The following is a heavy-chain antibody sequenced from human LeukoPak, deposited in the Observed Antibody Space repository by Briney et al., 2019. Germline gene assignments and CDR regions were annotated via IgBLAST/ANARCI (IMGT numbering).Heavy chain of an antibody. V-gene: IGHV4-59*12. Sequence: SETLSLTCTVSGGSISDYYWSWIRQPPGKGLEWIGYIYSSGSTYYNPSLKSRVTISVDTSKNQFSLKLSSVTAADTAVYYCARGNYYDYVWGSYRLDPYYFDYWGQGTLVTVSS. J-gene: IGHJ4*02. D-gene: IGHD3-16*02. CDR1: GGSISDYY. CDR2: IYSSGST. CDR3: ARGNYYDYVWGSYRLDPYYFDY.